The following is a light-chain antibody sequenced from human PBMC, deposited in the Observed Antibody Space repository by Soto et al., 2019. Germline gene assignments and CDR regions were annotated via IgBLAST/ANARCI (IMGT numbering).Light chain of an antibody. CDR2: GAS. V-gene: IGKV3-20*01. CDR1: QRVSSNY. CDR3: QQYGSSPWT. J-gene: IGKJ1*01. Sequence: EIVLTQSPGTLSLSPGERATLSCRASQRVSSNYLAWYQQKPGQAPRLLIYGASRRATGIPDRFSGSASGTDFTVTISRLEREDFAVYYCQQYGSSPWTFGQGTKVEFK.